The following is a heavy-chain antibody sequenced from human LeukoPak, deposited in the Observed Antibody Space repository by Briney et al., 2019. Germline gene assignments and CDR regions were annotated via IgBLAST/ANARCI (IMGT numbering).Heavy chain of an antibody. CDR1: GGSISSYY. Sequence: PSETLSLTCTVSGGSISSYYWSWIRQPPGKGLEWIGYIYYSGSTNYNPSLKSRVTISVDTSKNQFSLKLSSVTAADTAVYYCARSYDSSGAGWFDYWGQGTLVTVSS. J-gene: IGHJ4*02. CDR2: IYYSGST. V-gene: IGHV4-59*01. CDR3: ARSYDSSGAGWFDY. D-gene: IGHD3-22*01.